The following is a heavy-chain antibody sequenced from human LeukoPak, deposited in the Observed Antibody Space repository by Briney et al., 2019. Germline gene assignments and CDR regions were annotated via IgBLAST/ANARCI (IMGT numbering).Heavy chain of an antibody. D-gene: IGHD3-10*01. J-gene: IGHJ4*02. CDR3: ARVGAAHSQPRVTMVRGVGSTFDY. V-gene: IGHV1-18*01. CDR2: ISAYNGNT. CDR1: GYTFTSYG. Sequence: ASVKVSCKASGYTFTSYGISWVRQAPGQGLEWMGWISAYNGNTNYAQKLQGRVTMTTDTSTSTAYMELRSLRSDDTAVYYCARVGAAHSQPRVTMVRGVGSTFDYWGQGTLVTVSS.